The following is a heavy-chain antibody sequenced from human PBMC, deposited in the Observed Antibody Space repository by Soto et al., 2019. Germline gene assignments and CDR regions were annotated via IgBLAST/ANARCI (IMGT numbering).Heavy chain of an antibody. CDR3: AREVKIVGRDAFDI. V-gene: IGHV3-33*01. CDR1: GFTFSSYG. D-gene: IGHD3-22*01. CDR2: IWYDGSNK. Sequence: GGSLRLSCAASGFTFSSYGMHWVRQAPGKGLEWVAVIWYDGSNKYYADSVKGRFTISRDNSKNTLYLQMNSLRAEDTAVYYCAREVKIVGRDAFDIWGQGTMVTVSS. J-gene: IGHJ3*02.